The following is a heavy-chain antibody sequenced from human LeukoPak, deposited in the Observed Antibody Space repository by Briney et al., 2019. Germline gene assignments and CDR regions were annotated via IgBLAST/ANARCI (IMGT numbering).Heavy chain of an antibody. J-gene: IGHJ3*02. CDR1: GFTFSAYS. CDR3: ARRGGGGRSDALDI. V-gene: IGHV3-48*02. CDR2: SSTTGNTI. Sequence: GGSQRLSCAASGFTFSAYSMIWVRQAPGKGLEWVSYSSTTGNTIHYTDSVKGRFTVSRDNAKNSLFLQMNSLRDEDTAVYYCARRGGGGRSDALDIWGQGTMVTVSS. D-gene: IGHD2-21*01.